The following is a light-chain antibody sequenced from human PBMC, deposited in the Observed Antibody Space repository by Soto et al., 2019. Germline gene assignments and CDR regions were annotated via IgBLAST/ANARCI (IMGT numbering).Light chain of an antibody. CDR2: GAS. V-gene: IGKV3-15*01. J-gene: IGKJ2*01. Sequence: EIVMTQSPATLSVSPGERATLSCRASQSVSSNLSWYQQKHGQAPRLLIYGASTRATGIPARFSGSGSGTEFTLTISSRQSEDFAVYYCQQYNNWPPYTFGQGTKLEIK. CDR3: QQYNNWPPYT. CDR1: QSVSSN.